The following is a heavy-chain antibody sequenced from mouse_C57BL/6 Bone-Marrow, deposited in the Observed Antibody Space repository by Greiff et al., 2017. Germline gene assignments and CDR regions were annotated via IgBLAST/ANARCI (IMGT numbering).Heavy chain of an antibody. CDR2: IYPRDGST. D-gene: IGHD1-1*01. CDR3: VLYYGSPYWYFDV. J-gene: IGHJ1*03. Sequence: QVQLQQSGPELVKPGASVKLSCKASGYTFTSYDINWVKQRPGQGLEWIGWIYPRDGSTKYNGKFKGKATLTVDTSSSTAYMELRSLTSEDSAVYFCVLYYGSPYWYFDVWGTGTTVTVSS. V-gene: IGHV1-85*01. CDR1: GYTFTSYD.